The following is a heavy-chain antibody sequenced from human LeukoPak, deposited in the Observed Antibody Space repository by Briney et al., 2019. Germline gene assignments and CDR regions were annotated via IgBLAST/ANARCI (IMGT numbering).Heavy chain of an antibody. D-gene: IGHD2-2*01. J-gene: IGHJ4*02. Sequence: GGSLRLSCAASGFTFSSYSMKWVRQAPGKGLEWVSSISSSSSYIYYADSVKGRFTISRDNAKNSLYLQMNSLRAEDTAVYYCARGGSPDLYCSSTSCQADYWGQGTLVTVSS. V-gene: IGHV3-21*01. CDR2: ISSSSSYI. CDR3: ARGGSPDLYCSSTSCQADY. CDR1: GFTFSSYS.